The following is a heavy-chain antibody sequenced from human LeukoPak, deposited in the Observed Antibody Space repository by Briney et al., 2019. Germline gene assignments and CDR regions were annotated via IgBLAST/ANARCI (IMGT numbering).Heavy chain of an antibody. CDR2: IIPIFGTA. Sequence: SVKVSCKASGGTFSSYAISWVRQAPGQGLEWMGGIIPIFGTANYAQKYQGRVTITADESTSTAYMELSSLRSEDTAVYYCARPLDGRITMIPGAFDIWGQGTMVTVSS. J-gene: IGHJ3*02. CDR1: GGTFSSYA. D-gene: IGHD3-22*01. V-gene: IGHV1-69*13. CDR3: ARPLDGRITMIPGAFDI.